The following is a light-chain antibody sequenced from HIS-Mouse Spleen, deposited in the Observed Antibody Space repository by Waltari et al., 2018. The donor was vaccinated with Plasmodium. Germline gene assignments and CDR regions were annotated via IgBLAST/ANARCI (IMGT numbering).Light chain of an antibody. CDR3: QQYNNWSFT. V-gene: IGKV3-15*01. CDR1: QSVSSN. CDR2: GAS. J-gene: IGKJ3*01. Sequence: ELVMTQSPATLSVSPGERPTPPSRASQSVSSNLAWYQQKPGQAPRLLIYGASTRATGIPARFSGSGSGTEFTLTISSLQSEDFAVYYCQQYNNWSFTFGPGTKVDIK.